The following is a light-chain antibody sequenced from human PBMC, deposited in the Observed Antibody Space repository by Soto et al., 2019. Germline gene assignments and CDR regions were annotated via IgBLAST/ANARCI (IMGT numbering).Light chain of an antibody. Sequence: DIQMTLSPSSLSASVGNRVTITCRASQSISRNLNWYQQKPGTAPKLLIFGASTLQSGVPSRFSGSGSGTDFTLTITSLQTEDFATYYCQQSYNTPRTFGQGTKVDIK. CDR1: QSISRN. CDR3: QQSYNTPRT. CDR2: GAS. J-gene: IGKJ1*01. V-gene: IGKV1-39*01.